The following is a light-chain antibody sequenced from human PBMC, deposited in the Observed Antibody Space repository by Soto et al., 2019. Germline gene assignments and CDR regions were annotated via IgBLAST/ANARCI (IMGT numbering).Light chain of an antibody. Sequence: EIVLTQSPGTLSLSPGERATLSCRASQIVSSSYLAWYQQKPGQAPRLLIYGASSRATGIPDRFSGSGSGTDFTLSISRLEPEDFAVYYCQQYGSSPPTSDQGTKVDITFGQGTKLEIK. CDR1: QIVSSSY. CDR3: QQYGSSPPTSDQGTKVDIT. CDR2: GAS. V-gene: IGKV3-20*01. J-gene: IGKJ2*01.